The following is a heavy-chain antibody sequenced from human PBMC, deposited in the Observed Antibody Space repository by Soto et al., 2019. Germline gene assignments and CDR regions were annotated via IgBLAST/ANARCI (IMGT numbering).Heavy chain of an antibody. CDR1: GFTFSSYW. J-gene: IGHJ4*01. Sequence: PGGSLRLSCAASGFTFSSYWMHWVRQAPGKGLVWVSRINSDGSSTSYADSVKGRFTISRDNAKNTVYLQMNSLRAEGTAVYYCAKAQSSSWYIFDYWGHGTLVTVSS. CDR3: AKAQSSSWYIFDY. V-gene: IGHV3-74*01. D-gene: IGHD6-13*01. CDR2: INSDGSST.